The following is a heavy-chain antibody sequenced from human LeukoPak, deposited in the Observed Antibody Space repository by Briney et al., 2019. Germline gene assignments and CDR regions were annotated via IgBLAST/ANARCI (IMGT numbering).Heavy chain of an antibody. V-gene: IGHV4-34*01. CDR3: ARDGRAVAGTPFDY. CDR2: INHSGST. Sequence: SETLSLTCAVYGGSFSGYYWSWIRQPPGKGLEWIGEINHSGSTNYNPSLKSRVTISVDTSKNQFSLKLSSVTAADTAVYYCARDGRAVAGTPFDYWGQGTLVTVSS. D-gene: IGHD6-19*01. CDR1: GGSFSGYY. J-gene: IGHJ4*02.